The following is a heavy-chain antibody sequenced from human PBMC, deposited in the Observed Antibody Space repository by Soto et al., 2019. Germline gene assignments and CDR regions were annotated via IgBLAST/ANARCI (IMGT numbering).Heavy chain of an antibody. D-gene: IGHD2-2*01. CDR2: INAGNGNT. CDR3: ARGLVVVPAAIDYGWFDP. V-gene: IGHV1-3*01. Sequence: ASVKVSCKASGYTFTSYAMHWVRQAPGQRLEWMGWINAGNGNTKYSQKFQGRVTITRDTSASTAYMELSSLRSEDTAVYYCARGLVVVPAAIDYGWFDPWGQGTLVTVSS. J-gene: IGHJ5*02. CDR1: GYTFTSYA.